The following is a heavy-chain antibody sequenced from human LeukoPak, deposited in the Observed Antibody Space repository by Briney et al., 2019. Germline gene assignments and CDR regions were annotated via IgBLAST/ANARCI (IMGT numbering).Heavy chain of an antibody. D-gene: IGHD2-15*01. V-gene: IGHV3-11*04. Sequence: GGSLRLSCAASGFTFSDYYMSWIRQAPGKGLEWVSYISGGGGTIYYADSVKCRFTISRDNAKNSLYLQMNSLRAEDTAVYYCARDARYCSGGSCYNPYFDSWGRGTLVTVSS. CDR2: ISGGGGTI. CDR1: GFTFSDYY. J-gene: IGHJ4*02. CDR3: ARDARYCSGGSCYNPYFDS.